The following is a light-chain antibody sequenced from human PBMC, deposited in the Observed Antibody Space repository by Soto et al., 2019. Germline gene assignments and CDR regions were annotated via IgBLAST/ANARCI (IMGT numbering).Light chain of an antibody. J-gene: IGKJ1*01. CDR1: QSVSSN. CDR3: QQYNNWPRGT. Sequence: EIVMKQSPATLSVSPGERATLSCMASQSVSSNLAWYQQKPGQAPRLLIYGASTRATGIPARFSGSGSGTEFTLTISSLQSEDFAVYYCQQYNNWPRGTFGQGTKVDI. V-gene: IGKV3-15*01. CDR2: GAS.